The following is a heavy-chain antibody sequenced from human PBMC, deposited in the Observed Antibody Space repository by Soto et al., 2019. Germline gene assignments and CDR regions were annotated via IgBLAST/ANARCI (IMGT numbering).Heavy chain of an antibody. V-gene: IGHV3-30*18. CDR2: ISYDGSNK. D-gene: IGHD5-12*01. Sequence: QVQLVESGGGVVQPGRSLRLSCAASGFTFSSYGMHWVRQAPGKGLEWLAVISYDGSNKYYADSVKGRFTISRENSKNNMYLQMNSLRAEDTAVYYCAKDHPGGYWGSSDYDYGMDVWGQGTTVTVSS. CDR1: GFTFSSYG. CDR3: AKDHPGGYWGSSDYDYGMDV. J-gene: IGHJ6*02.